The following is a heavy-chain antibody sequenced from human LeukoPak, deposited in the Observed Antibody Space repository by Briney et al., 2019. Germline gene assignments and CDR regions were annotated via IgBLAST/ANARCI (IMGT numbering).Heavy chain of an antibody. D-gene: IGHD2-8*02. V-gene: IGHV3-74*01. J-gene: IGHJ4*01. CDR3: ARDGFTGPRTAYLDH. Sequence: GGSLRLSCAASGFTFSRYAMHWVRQAPGKGLVWVSRLGADGSGTNYADSVKGRFTISRDNAKNTVYLQMSSLRAEDTAVYYCARDGFTGPRTAYLDHWGQGTLVTVSS. CDR1: GFTFSRYA. CDR2: LGADGSGT.